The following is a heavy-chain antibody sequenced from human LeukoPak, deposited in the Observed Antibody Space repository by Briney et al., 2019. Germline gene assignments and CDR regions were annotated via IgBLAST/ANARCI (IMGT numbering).Heavy chain of an antibody. J-gene: IGHJ4*02. CDR3: ARMATMIVVGTVNFDY. D-gene: IGHD3-22*01. Sequence: PSETLSLTCTVSGGSISSTGYYWSWIRQHPGKGLEWIGYIYYSGSTYYNPSLKSRVTISVDTSKNQFSLKLSSVTAADTAVYYCARMATMIVVGTVNFDYWGQGTLVTVSS. V-gene: IGHV4-31*03. CDR2: IYYSGST. CDR1: GGSISSTGYY.